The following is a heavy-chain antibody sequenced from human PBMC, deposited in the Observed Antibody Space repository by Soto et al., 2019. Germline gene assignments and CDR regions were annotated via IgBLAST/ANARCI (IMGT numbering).Heavy chain of an antibody. V-gene: IGHV3-21*06. J-gene: IGHJ4*02. CDR2: ISSSISYI. Sequence: PGGSLRLSCAASGFTFSSYSMNWVRQAPGKGLEWVSCISSSISYIYYADSVKGRFTISRDNAKNSLYLQMSSLRAEDTAVYYCARESSAGYSSAWYVPPDYWGQGTLVTVSS. CDR3: ARESSAGYSSAWYVPPDY. CDR1: GFTFSSYS. D-gene: IGHD6-19*01.